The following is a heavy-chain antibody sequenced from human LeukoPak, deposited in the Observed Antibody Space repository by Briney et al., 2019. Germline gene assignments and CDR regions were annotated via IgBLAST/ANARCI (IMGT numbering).Heavy chain of an antibody. V-gene: IGHV3-21*03. J-gene: IGHJ3*02. Sequence: GGSVRLSCAASGFTFSSYSMNWVRQAPGKGLEWVSSINSSRSYIYYADSVKGRFTISRDNAKNSLYLQMNSLKTEDTAVYYCTTYRYYYDSSGYYQTLADAFDIWGQGTMVTVSS. CDR2: INSSRSYI. CDR1: GFTFSSYS. D-gene: IGHD3-22*01. CDR3: TTYRYYYDSSGYYQTLADAFDI.